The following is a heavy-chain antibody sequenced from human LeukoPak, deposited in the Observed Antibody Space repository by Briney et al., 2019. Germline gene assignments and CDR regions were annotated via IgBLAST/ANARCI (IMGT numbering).Heavy chain of an antibody. J-gene: IGHJ4*02. V-gene: IGHV4-59*02. CDR2: IHHSGNT. CDR1: GDSVSTSH. Sequence: PSETLSLTCSVSGDSVSTSHWSWIRQPPGKGLEWVGYIHHSGNTNYNPPLKSRVTISVDTSKNQFSLKLISVTAADTAVYYCARDRGVYDSSGSPQPFYFDCWGQGALVTVSS. D-gene: IGHD3-22*01. CDR3: ARDRGVYDSSGSPQPFYFDC.